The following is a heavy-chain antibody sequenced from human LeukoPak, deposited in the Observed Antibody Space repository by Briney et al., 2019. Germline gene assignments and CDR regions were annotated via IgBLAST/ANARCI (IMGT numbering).Heavy chain of an antibody. CDR1: GFTFSSYS. CDR3: VVYDSSGYQPLDY. J-gene: IGHJ4*02. D-gene: IGHD3-22*01. CDR2: ISSSSSYI. Sequence: GGSLRLSCAASGFTFSSYSMNWVRQAPGKGLEWVSSISSSSSYIYYADSVKGRFTISRDNAKNSLHLQMNSLRAEDTAVYYCVVYDSSGYQPLDYWGQGTLVTVSS. V-gene: IGHV3-21*01.